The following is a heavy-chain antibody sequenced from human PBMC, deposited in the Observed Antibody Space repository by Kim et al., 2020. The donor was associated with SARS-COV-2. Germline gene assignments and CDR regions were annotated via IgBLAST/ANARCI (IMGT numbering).Heavy chain of an antibody. CDR1: GFTFSSYA. CDR2: ISSSGSTI. CDR3: ARDRGVANLDWLFPFDY. Sequence: GGSLRLSCAASGFTFSSYAMNWVRQAPGKGLEWVSYISSSGSTIYYADSVKGRFTISRDNAKNSLYLQMNSLRAEDTAVYYCARDRGVANLDWLFPFDYWGQGALVAVSS. V-gene: IGHV3-48*03. J-gene: IGHJ4*02. D-gene: IGHD3-9*01.